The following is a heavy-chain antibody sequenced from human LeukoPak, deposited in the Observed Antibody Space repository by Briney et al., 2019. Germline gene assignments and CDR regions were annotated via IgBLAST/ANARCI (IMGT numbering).Heavy chain of an antibody. V-gene: IGHV1-2*02. Sequence: ASVKVSCKASAYTFTGYYMHWVRQAPGQGLEWMGWINPNSGGTNYAQMFQGRVTMTRDTSISTAYMELSRLRSDDTAVYYCARDRAGYCSSRSCSQGGFDFWGQGTMVTVSA. CDR2: INPNSGGT. CDR1: AYTFTGYY. D-gene: IGHD2-2*01. CDR3: ARDRAGYCSSRSCSQGGFDF. J-gene: IGHJ3*01.